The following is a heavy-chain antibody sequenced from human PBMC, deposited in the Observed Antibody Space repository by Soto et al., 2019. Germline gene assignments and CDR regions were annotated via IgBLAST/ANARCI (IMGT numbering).Heavy chain of an antibody. CDR1: GFTFSSYG. CDR3: AKGVVVPAAMMGYYFDY. V-gene: IGHV3-23*01. CDR2: MSGSGGST. D-gene: IGHD2-2*01. J-gene: IGHJ4*02. Sequence: GGSLRLSCAASGFTFSSYGMHWVRQAPGKGLEWVSAMSGSGGSTYYADSVKGRFTISRDNSKNTLYLQMNSLRAEDTAVYYCAKGVVVPAAMMGYYFDYWGQGTLVTVSS.